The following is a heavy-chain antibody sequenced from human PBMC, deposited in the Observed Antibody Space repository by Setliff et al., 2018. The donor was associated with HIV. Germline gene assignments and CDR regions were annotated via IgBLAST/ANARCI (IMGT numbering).Heavy chain of an antibody. D-gene: IGHD3-3*01. CDR1: GYIFIRYY. CDR3: ARDVRDGFEEWFSTLDDGMDV. CDR2: INPHTGVT. J-gene: IGHJ6*02. V-gene: IGHV1-2*02. Sequence: VASVKVSCKTSGYIFIRYYIFWVRQAPGQGLEWMGNINPHTGVTRYAEKFQGRVTMTRDTSINTIYMELSRLRSDDTAVYYCARDVRDGFEEWFSTLDDGMDVWGQGTTVTVSS.